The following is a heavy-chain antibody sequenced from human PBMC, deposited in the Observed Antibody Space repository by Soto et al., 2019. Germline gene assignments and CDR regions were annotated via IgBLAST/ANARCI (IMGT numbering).Heavy chain of an antibody. CDR3: AVGGNYLSMDV. Sequence: QVQLVQSGAEVKKPGASVKVSCKASGYTFTSYYMYWVRLAPGQGLEWMGIINPDGGGTSYAQQFQGRVIMTRDTSTSTVYMEMSSLRSEDTAVYYCAVGGNYLSMDVWGQGTTVTVSS. CDR2: INPDGGGT. V-gene: IGHV1-46*01. J-gene: IGHJ6*02. CDR1: GYTFTSYY. D-gene: IGHD4-4*01.